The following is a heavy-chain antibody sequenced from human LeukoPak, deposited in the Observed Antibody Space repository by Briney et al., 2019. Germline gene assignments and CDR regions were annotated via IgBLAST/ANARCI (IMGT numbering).Heavy chain of an antibody. CDR2: ISGSGGST. V-gene: IGHV3-23*01. CDR1: GFTFSSYA. D-gene: IGHD3-22*01. CDR3: AKDQYYYDSISYFDY. Sequence: SVGSLRLSCAASGFTFSSYAMSWVRQAPGKGLEWVSAISGSGGSTYYADSVKGRFTISRDNSKNTLYLQMNSLRAEDTAVYYCAKDQYYYDSISYFDYWGQGTLVTVSS. J-gene: IGHJ4*02.